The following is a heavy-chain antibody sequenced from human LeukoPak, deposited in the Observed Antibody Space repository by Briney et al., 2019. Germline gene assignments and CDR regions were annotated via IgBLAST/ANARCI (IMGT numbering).Heavy chain of an antibody. J-gene: IGHJ5*02. Sequence: PSETLSLTCAVNGGSFSGFYCTWIRQPPGKGLEWIGEVNHSGGTQYNPSLKSRVTLSVDSSKNHFSLKLTSVTAADTAVYYCARGRSHNRFDPWGQGTLVIVSS. CDR1: GGSFSGFY. CDR3: ARGRSHNRFDP. CDR2: VNHSGGT. V-gene: IGHV4-34*01.